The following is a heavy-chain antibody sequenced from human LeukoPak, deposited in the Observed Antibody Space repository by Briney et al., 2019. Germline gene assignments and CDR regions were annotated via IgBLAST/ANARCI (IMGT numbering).Heavy chain of an antibody. CDR2: ISRSGVST. V-gene: IGHV3-23*01. D-gene: IGHD3-10*01. CDR1: GFTFSRYA. J-gene: IGHJ6*03. Sequence: GGSLRLSCADSGFTFSRYAMTWVRQAPGKGLEWVSAISRSGVSTYYADSVKGRFSISRDNSKNTLYLQMNSLRDEDTAIYYCAKDVRGDYYGSGSPYPNYMDVWGKGTTVTVSS. CDR3: AKDVRGDYYGSGSPYPNYMDV.